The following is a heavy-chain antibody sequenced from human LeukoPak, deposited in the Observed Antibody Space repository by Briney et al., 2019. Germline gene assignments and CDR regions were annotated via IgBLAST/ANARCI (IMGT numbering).Heavy chain of an antibody. Sequence: GGSLRLSCAASGFTFSSYAMSWVRQAPGKGLEWVSAISGSGGSTYYADSVKGRFTISRDNSKNTLYLQMNSLRAEDTAVYYCAKXQIRERYYYGSGRRAXFXXWGQXTLVT. CDR3: AKXQIRERYYYGSGRRAXFXX. D-gene: IGHD3-10*01. J-gene: IGHJ4*02. CDR1: GFTFSSYA. CDR2: ISGSGGST. V-gene: IGHV3-23*01.